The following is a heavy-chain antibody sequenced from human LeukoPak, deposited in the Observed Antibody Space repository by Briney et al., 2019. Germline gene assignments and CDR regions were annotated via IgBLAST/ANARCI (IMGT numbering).Heavy chain of an antibody. CDR3: AKDLAAVAGNDAFDI. CDR2: ISYDGSNK. CDR1: GFTFSSYG. J-gene: IGHJ3*02. D-gene: IGHD6-19*01. V-gene: IGHV3-30*18. Sequence: GGSLRLSCAASGFTFSSYGMHWVRQAPGKGLEWVAVISYDGSNKYYADSVKGRFTISRDNAKNSLYLQMNSLRAEDTALYYCAKDLAAVAGNDAFDIWGQGTMVTVSS.